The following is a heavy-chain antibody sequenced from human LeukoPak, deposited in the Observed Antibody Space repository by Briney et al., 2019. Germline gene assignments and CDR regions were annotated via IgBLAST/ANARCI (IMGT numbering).Heavy chain of an antibody. D-gene: IGHD3-22*01. V-gene: IGHV3-66*01. CDR2: IYSGGST. Sequence: GGSLRLSCAASGFTVSSNYMSWVRQAPGKGLEWVSVIYSGGSTYYADSVKGRFTISRDNSKNTLYLQMNSLRAEDTAVYYCARDYYDSSGPTPHFDYWDQGTLVTVSS. CDR1: GFTVSSNY. J-gene: IGHJ4*02. CDR3: ARDYYDSSGPTPHFDY.